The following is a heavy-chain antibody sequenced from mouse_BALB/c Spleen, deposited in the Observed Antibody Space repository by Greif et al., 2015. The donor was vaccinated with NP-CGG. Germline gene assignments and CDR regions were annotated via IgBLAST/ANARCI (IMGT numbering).Heavy chain of an antibody. J-gene: IGHJ4*01. CDR3: ARYYYYYGSSYDAMDY. Sequence: EVQLQQSGPELMKPGASVKISCKASGYSFTSYYMHWVKQSHGKGLEWIGYIDPFNGGTSYNQKFKGKATLTVDKSSSTAYMHLSSLTSEDSAVYYCARYYYYYGSSYDAMDYWGQGTSVTVSS. CDR2: IDPFNGGT. CDR1: GYSFTSYY. V-gene: IGHV1S135*01. D-gene: IGHD1-1*01.